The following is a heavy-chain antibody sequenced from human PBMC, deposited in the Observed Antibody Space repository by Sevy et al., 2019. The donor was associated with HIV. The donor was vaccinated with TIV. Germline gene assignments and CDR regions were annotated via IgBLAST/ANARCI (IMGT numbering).Heavy chain of an antibody. V-gene: IGHV3-23*01. Sequence: GGSLRLSCAASGITFSRYAMSWVRQAPGKGLEWVSAINGIGGSTYYADSVKGRFTISRDNSKNTLYLQMNSLRAEDTAVFYCAKGAGIQIWSNFDYCGQGTLVTLSS. CDR3: AKGAGIQIWSNFDY. D-gene: IGHD5-18*01. CDR1: GITFSRYA. J-gene: IGHJ4*02. CDR2: INGIGGST.